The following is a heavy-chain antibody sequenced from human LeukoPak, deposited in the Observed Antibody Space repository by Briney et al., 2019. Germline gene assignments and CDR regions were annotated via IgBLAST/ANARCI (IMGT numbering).Heavy chain of an antibody. CDR1: GVSISRSTDY. CDR3: ARGIRRRGRYFDD. V-gene: IGHV4-39*07. CDR2: IFSSGSA. D-gene: IGHD1-1*01. J-gene: IGHJ4*02. Sequence: SETLSLTCIVSGVSISRSTDYWVWIRQSPVKGLEWIGSIFSSGSAYYNPSLKSRVTISLATSKNQFSLRLASVTAADTAVYFCARGIRRRGRYFDDWGQGTLVTVSS.